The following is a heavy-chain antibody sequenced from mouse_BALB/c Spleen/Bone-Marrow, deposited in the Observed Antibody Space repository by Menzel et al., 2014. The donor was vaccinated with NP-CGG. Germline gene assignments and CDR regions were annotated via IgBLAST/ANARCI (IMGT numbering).Heavy chain of an antibody. Sequence: EVKVVESGPDLVKPSQSLPLTCTVTGYSITSGYSWHWIRQFPGNKLEWMGYIHYSGNTNYNPSLKSRISITRDTSKNQFFLQLNSVTTEDTATYYCASATTVVADGYFDVWGAGTTVTVSS. CDR2: IHYSGNT. CDR3: ASATTVVADGYFDV. D-gene: IGHD1-1*01. CDR1: GYSITSGYS. J-gene: IGHJ1*01. V-gene: IGHV3-1*02.